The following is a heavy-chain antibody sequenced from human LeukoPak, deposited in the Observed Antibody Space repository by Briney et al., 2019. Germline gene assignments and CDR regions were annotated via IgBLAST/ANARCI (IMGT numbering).Heavy chain of an antibody. V-gene: IGHV3-21*01. CDR1: GFTFSSYS. CDR2: ISSSSSYI. J-gene: IGHJ4*02. Sequence: GGSLRLSCAASGFTFSSYSMNCVRQAPGKGLEWVSSISSSSSYIYYADSVKGRFTISRDNAKNSLYLQMNSLRAEDTAVYYCARDGEVVKDFDYWGQGTLVTVSS. CDR3: ARDGEVVKDFDY. D-gene: IGHD3-10*01.